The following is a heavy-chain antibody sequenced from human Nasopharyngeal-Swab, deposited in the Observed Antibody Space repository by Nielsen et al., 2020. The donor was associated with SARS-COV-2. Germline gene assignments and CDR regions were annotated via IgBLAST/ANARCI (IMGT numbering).Heavy chain of an antibody. CDR3: ARAGAAAPGVYYGMDV. D-gene: IGHD6-13*01. J-gene: IGHJ6*02. CDR2: MNPNSGNT. Sequence: ASVKVSCKASGYNFTTYDFNWVRQATGQGLEWMGWMNPNSGNTGYAQKFQGRVTMTRKTSLSTAYLELRSLRSEDTAVYYCARAGAAAPGVYYGMDVWGQGTTVTVSS. V-gene: IGHV1-8*01. CDR1: GYNFTTYD.